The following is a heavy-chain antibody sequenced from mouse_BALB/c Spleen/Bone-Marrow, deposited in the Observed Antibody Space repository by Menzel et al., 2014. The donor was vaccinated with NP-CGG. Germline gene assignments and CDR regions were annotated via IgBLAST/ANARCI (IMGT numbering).Heavy chain of an antibody. Sequence: EVMLVESGAELVKPGASVKLSCTASGFNIXDTYMHWVKQRPEQGLEWIGRIDPANGNTKYDPKFQGKATITADTSSNTAYLQLSSLTSEDTAVYYCARGYDEGFAYWGQGTLVTVSA. V-gene: IGHV14-3*02. D-gene: IGHD2-14*01. CDR3: ARGYDEGFAY. CDR1: GFNIXDTY. J-gene: IGHJ3*01. CDR2: IDPANGNT.